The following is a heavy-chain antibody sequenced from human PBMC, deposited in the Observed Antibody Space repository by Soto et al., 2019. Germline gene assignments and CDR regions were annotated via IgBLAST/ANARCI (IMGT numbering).Heavy chain of an antibody. Sequence: SETLSLTCTVSGGSISSSSYYWGWIRQPPGKGLEWIGSIYYSGSTYYNPSLKSRVTISVDTSKNQFSLKLSSVTAADTAVYYCARGVTTVTTIDYWGQGTQVTVSS. J-gene: IGHJ4*02. CDR1: GGSISSSSYY. D-gene: IGHD4-17*01. CDR2: IYYSGST. CDR3: ARGVTTVTTIDY. V-gene: IGHV4-39*01.